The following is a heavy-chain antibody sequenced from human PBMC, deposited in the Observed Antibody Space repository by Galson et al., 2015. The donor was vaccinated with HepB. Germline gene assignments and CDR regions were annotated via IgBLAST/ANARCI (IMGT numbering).Heavy chain of an antibody. CDR1: GGSFRGYY. V-gene: IGHV4-34*01. D-gene: IGHD1-26*01. Sequence: LSLTCAVYGGSFRGYYWSWIRQPPGKGLEWIGEINHSGSTNYNPSLKSRVTISVDTSKNQFSLKLSSVTAADTAVYYCARGVGVGATQAGAFDIWGQGTMVTVS. CDR3: ARGVGVGATQAGAFDI. J-gene: IGHJ3*02. CDR2: INHSGST.